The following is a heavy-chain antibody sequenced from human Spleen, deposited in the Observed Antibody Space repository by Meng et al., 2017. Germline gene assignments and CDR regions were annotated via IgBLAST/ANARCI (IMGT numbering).Heavy chain of an antibody. J-gene: IGHJ3*02. CDR3: ARPTLWFRAFDI. Sequence: ASVKVSCKPSGYNFPDYWLHWVRRAPGQGLEWMGRINPKSGDTHYAQRFQGRVTMTGDTSISTAYMELSGLRSDDTAVYYCARPTLWFRAFDIWGQGTMVTVSS. D-gene: IGHD3-10*01. V-gene: IGHV1-2*06. CDR2: INPKSGDT. CDR1: GYNFPDYW.